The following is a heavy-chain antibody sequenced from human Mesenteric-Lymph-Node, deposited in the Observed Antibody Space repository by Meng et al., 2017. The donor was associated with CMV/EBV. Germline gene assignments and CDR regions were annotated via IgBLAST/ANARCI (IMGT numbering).Heavy chain of an antibody. V-gene: IGHV3-15*01. CDR3: TTLDDLVGASWFDP. J-gene: IGHJ5*02. Sequence: GESLKISCAASGFSVTNAWMNWVRQAPGKGLQWVGRIRSKGSGGTTDYAAPVKGRFTISRDDSRNTVYLQMNSLKNEDTAVYFCTTLDDLVGASWFDPWGQGTLVTVSS. D-gene: IGHD2-21*01. CDR2: IRSKGSGGTT. CDR1: GFSVTNAW.